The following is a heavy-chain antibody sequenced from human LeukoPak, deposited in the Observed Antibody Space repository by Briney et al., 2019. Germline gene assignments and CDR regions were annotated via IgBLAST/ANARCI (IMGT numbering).Heavy chain of an antibody. J-gene: IGHJ6*03. Sequence: ASVKLSCNASGYTFTSYGTSWERQAPGQGLEWMGWISAYNGNTNYAQKLQCRVTMTTDTSKSTAYMDLRSLRSDDTAVYYCARMDIVVVPAAPPCYYYYMDVWGKGTTVTVSS. CDR2: ISAYNGNT. V-gene: IGHV1-18*01. D-gene: IGHD2-2*03. CDR1: GYTFTSYG. CDR3: ARMDIVVVPAAPPCYYYYMDV.